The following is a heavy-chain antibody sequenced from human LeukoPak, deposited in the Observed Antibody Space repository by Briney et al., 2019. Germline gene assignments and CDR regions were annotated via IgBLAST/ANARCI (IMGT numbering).Heavy chain of an antibody. D-gene: IGHD3-22*01. V-gene: IGHV3-74*01. CDR3: ATGNYYDSRGYYTFGY. J-gene: IGHJ4*02. Sequence: PGGSLRLSCAASGFTFSRYWMHWVRHVPGKGLVWVSLINGDGSTTSYADFVKGRFTIPRDNAKNTLSLQVNSLRAEDTAVYYCATGNYYDSRGYYTFGYWGQGTLVTVSS. CDR2: INGDGSTT. CDR1: GFTFSRYW.